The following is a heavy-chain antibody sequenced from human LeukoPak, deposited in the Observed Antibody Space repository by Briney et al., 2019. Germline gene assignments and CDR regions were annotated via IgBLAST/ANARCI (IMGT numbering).Heavy chain of an antibody. J-gene: IGHJ5*02. D-gene: IGHD2-15*01. V-gene: IGHV4-34*01. Sequence: PSETLSLTCAVYGGSFSGYYWSWIRQPPGTGLEWIGEINHSGSTNYNPSLESRVTISVDTSKNQFSLKLSSVTAADTAVYYCARATGGYCSGGSCYFDPWGQGTLVTVSS. CDR2: INHSGST. CDR3: ARATGGYCSGGSCYFDP. CDR1: GGSFSGYY.